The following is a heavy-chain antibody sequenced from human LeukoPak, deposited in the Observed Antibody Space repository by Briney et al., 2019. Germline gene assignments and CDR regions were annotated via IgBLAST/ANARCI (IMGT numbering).Heavy chain of an antibody. CDR1: GGSISSGGYS. J-gene: IGHJ4*02. D-gene: IGHD3-22*01. CDR3: ARRTGGSSVAPFDY. V-gene: IGHV4-30-2*01. Sequence: PSQTLSLTCAVSGGSISSGGYSWSWIRQPPGKGLEWIGYIYHSGSTYYNPSLKSRVTISVDRSKNQSSLKLSSVTAADTAVYYCARRTGGSSVAPFDYWGQGTLVTVSS. CDR2: IYHSGST.